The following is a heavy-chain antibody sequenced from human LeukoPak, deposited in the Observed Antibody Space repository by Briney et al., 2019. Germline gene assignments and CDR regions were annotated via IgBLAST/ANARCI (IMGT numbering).Heavy chain of an antibody. Sequence: ASVKVSCKASGYTFTTYYTHWVRQAPGQGLEWMGMIIPSDGSTTYAQKFQGRVTMTRDTSASTVYLQLSSLTSEDTAVYYCARDQGGGSTVAFVDYWGQGTLVTVSS. D-gene: IGHD3-10*01. CDR1: GYTFTTYY. CDR3: ARDQGGGSTVAFVDY. V-gene: IGHV1-46*01. CDR2: IIPSDGST. J-gene: IGHJ4*02.